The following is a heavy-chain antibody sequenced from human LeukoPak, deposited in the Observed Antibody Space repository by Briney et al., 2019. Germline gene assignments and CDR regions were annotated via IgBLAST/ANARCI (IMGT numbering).Heavy chain of an antibody. V-gene: IGHV4-39*07. Sequence: SETLSLTCTVSGGSISSSTYYWGWIRQPPGKGLEWIGTIYYSGSAYYNPSLKSRVTISVDTSKNRFSLKVSSVTAADTAVYYCARVSSVWIKDYYYYMDVWGKGITVTVSS. CDR1: GGSISSSTYY. J-gene: IGHJ6*03. D-gene: IGHD5-12*01. CDR3: ARVSSVWIKDYYYYMDV. CDR2: IYYSGSA.